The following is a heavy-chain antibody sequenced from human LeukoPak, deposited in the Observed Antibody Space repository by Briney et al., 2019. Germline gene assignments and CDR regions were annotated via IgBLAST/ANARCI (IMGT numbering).Heavy chain of an antibody. CDR2: INPSGGST. D-gene: IGHD1-26*01. CDR3: ARPIVGATGFDY. V-gene: IGHV1-46*01. CDR1: GYTFTSYY. J-gene: IGHJ4*02. Sequence: ASVKVSCKASGYTFTSYYMHWARQAPGQGLEWMGIINPSGGSTSYAQKFQGRVTMTRDTSTSTVYMELSSLRSEDTAVYYCARPIVGATGFDYWGQGTLVTVSS.